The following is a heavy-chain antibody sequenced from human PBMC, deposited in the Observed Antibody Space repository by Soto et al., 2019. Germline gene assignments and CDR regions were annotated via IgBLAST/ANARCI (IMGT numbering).Heavy chain of an antibody. V-gene: IGHV1-2*04. J-gene: IGHJ6*02. CDR2: INPNSGGT. CDR1: GYTFTGYY. D-gene: IGHD3-10*01. Sequence: ASVKVSCKASGYTFTGYYMHWVRQAPGQGLEWMGWINPNSGGTNYAQKFQGWVTLTRDTSISTAYMELSRLRSDDTAVYYCARALFYYGSAEADYYYGMDVWGQGTTVTVSS. CDR3: ARALFYYGSAEADYYYGMDV.